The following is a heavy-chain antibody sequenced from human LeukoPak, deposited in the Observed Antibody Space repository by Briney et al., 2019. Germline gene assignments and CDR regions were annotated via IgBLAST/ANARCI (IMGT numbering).Heavy chain of an antibody. J-gene: IGHJ4*02. CDR1: GGSISSYY. D-gene: IGHD5-12*01. V-gene: IGHV4-59*01. CDR2: IYYSGST. CDR3: AREGIVATTFDY. Sequence: SETLSLTCTVSGGSISSYYWSWIRQPPGKGLEWIGYIYYSGSTNYNPSLKGRVTISVDTSKNQFSLKLSSVTAADTAAYYCAREGIVATTFDYWGQGTLVTVSS.